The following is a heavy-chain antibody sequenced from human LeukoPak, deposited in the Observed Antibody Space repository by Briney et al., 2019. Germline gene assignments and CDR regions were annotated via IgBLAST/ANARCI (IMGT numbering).Heavy chain of an antibody. Sequence: GASVKVSCKASGYTFTSYYMHWVRQAPGQGLEWMGISNPSGGSTSYAQKFQGRVTMTRDTSTSTVYMELSSLRSEDTAVYYCARGLLSGYYDSSGYPDYWGQGTLVTVSS. D-gene: IGHD3-22*01. CDR1: GYTFTSYY. CDR3: ARGLLSGYYDSSGYPDY. J-gene: IGHJ4*02. V-gene: IGHV1-46*01. CDR2: SNPSGGST.